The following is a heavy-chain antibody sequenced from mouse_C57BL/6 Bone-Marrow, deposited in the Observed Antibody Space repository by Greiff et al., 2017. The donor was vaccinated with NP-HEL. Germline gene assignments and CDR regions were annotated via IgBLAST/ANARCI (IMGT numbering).Heavy chain of an antibody. Sequence: EVQRVESGGGLVQSGRSLRLSCATSGFTFSDFYMEWVRQAPGKGLEWIAASRNKANDYTTEYSASVKGRFIVSRDTSQSILYLQMNALRAEDTAIYYCARDDDYDGWYFDVWGTGTTVTVSS. J-gene: IGHJ1*03. CDR2: SRNKANDYTT. V-gene: IGHV7-1*01. D-gene: IGHD2-4*01. CDR1: GFTFSDFY. CDR3: ARDDDYDGWYFDV.